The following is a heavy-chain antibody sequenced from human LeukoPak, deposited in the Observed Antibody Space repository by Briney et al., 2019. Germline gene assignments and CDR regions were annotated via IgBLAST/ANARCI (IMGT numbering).Heavy chain of an antibody. CDR2: VSGSGGST. CDR1: GFTFSAFG. V-gene: IGHV3-23*01. D-gene: IGHD2-2*01. Sequence: GGSLRLSCAASGFTFSAFGMNWVRQAPGKGLEWVSGVSGSGGSTHYADSVKGRFTISRDNSKNTLYLQMNSLRAEDTAVYYCAASLPNIVVVPATKGPFGYWGQGTLVTVSS. CDR3: AASLPNIVVVPATKGPFGY. J-gene: IGHJ4*02.